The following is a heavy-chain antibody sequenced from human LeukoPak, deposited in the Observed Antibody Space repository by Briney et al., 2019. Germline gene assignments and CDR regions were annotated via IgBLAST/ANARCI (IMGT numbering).Heavy chain of an antibody. D-gene: IGHD3-10*01. V-gene: IGHV4-59*01. Sequence: PSETLSLTCTVSGGSISSYYWSWIRQPPGKGLEWIGYIYYSGSTNYNPSLKSRVTISVDTSKNQFSLKLSSVTAADTAVYYCARGYGLGRPEGLLDYWGQGTLVTVSS. CDR3: ARGYGLGRPEGLLDY. CDR2: IYYSGST. CDR1: GGSISSYY. J-gene: IGHJ4*02.